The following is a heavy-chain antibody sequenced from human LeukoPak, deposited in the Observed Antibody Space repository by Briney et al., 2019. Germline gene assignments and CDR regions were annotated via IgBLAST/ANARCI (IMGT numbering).Heavy chain of an antibody. V-gene: IGHV4-59*01. Sequence: SETLSLICTVSGGSIIHYYWSWIRQPPGKELEWIGYVYYDGSTNYNPSLKGRVTISLDTSKNQFSLDLNSVTAADTAVYYCATGRYYYGSEYWGQGTLVTVSS. J-gene: IGHJ4*02. D-gene: IGHD3-10*01. CDR2: VYYDGST. CDR3: ATGRYYYGSEY. CDR1: GGSIIHYY.